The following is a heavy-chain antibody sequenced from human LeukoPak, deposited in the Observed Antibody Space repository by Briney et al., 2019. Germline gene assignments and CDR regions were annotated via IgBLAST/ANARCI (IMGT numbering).Heavy chain of an antibody. J-gene: IGHJ4*02. CDR2: IIPILGIA. CDR3: ARSIMITFGGVIATPFDY. D-gene: IGHD3-16*02. V-gene: IGHV1-69*04. CDR1: GGTFSSYA. Sequence: SVKVSCKASGGTFSSYAISWVRQAPGQGLEWMGRIIPILGIANYAQKFQGRVTITADKSTSTAYMELRSLRSDDTAVYYCARSIMITFGGVIATPFDYWGQGTLVTVSS.